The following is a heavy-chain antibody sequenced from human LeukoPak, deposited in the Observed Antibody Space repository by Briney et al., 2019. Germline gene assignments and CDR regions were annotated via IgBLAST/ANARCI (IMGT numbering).Heavy chain of an antibody. V-gene: IGHV3-21*01. CDR3: ARVQAIVGATFDY. J-gene: IGHJ4*02. CDR2: ISSSSSYI. Sequence: SLNWVRQAPGKGLEWFSSISSSSSYIYYADSVKGRFTISRDNAKNSLYLQMNSLRAEDTAVYYCARVQAIVGATFDYWGQGTLVTVSS. CDR1: S. D-gene: IGHD1-26*01.